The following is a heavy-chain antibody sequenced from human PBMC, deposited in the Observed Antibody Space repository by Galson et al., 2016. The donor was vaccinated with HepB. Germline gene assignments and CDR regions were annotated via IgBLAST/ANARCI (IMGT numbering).Heavy chain of an antibody. D-gene: IGHD5-12*01. Sequence: SLRLSCAASGFTFRTHWMHWVRQTPGKGLVWVSRINPEETTTTYADSVKGRFTVSRDNAKSTLYLQMNSLRAEDTAVYYCARGGYGPFDDWGQGTLVTVSS. CDR3: ARGGYGPFDD. V-gene: IGHV3-74*03. J-gene: IGHJ4*02. CDR2: INPEETTT. CDR1: GFTFRTHW.